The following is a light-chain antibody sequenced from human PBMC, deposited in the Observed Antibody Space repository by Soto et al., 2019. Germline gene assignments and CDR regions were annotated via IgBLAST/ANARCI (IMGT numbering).Light chain of an antibody. CDR3: QQSFYVPYT. CDR1: QSVSNS. Sequence: DIQMTQSPSSLSASVGDRVTITCRASQSVSNSLNWYQQTSGKPPKLLIYAASSLQSGVPSRFSGSVSGTDFTLTISSLQPDDFATYDCQQSFYVPYTFGPGTKVDLK. J-gene: IGKJ3*01. CDR2: AAS. V-gene: IGKV1-39*01.